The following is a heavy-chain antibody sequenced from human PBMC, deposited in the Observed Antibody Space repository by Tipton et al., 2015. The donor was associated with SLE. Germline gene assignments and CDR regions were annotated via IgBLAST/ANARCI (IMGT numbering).Heavy chain of an antibody. V-gene: IGHV4-34*01. CDR2: INHSGST. CDR3: AREGSAAGRYFDL. J-gene: IGHJ2*01. CDR1: GGSISSYY. D-gene: IGHD6-13*01. Sequence: TLSLTCTVSGGSISSYYWSWIRQPPGKGLEWIGEINHSGSTNYNPSLKSRVTISVDTSKNQFSLKLSSVTAADTAVYYCAREGSAAGRYFDLWGRGTLVTVSS.